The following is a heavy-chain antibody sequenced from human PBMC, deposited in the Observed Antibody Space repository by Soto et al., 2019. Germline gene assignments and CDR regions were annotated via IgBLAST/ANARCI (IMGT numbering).Heavy chain of an antibody. Sequence: SETLSLTCAVYGGSFSGYYWSWIRQPPGKGLEWIGEINHSGSTNYNPSLKSRVTISVDTSKNQFSLKLSSVTAADTAVYYCVSSRYDYWGQGTLVTVSS. CDR3: VSSRYDY. D-gene: IGHD6-25*01. CDR1: GGSFSGYY. J-gene: IGHJ4*02. V-gene: IGHV4-34*01. CDR2: INHSGST.